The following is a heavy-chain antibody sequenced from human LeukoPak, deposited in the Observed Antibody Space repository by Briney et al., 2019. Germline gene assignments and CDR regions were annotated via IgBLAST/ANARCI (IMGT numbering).Heavy chain of an antibody. D-gene: IGHD2-2*01. CDR1: GFTFSSYG. CDR2: ISSSSSYI. Sequence: GRSLRLSCAASGFTFSSYGMHWVRQAPGKGLEWVSSISSSSSYIYYADSVKGRFTISRDNAKNSLYLQMNSLRAEDTAVYYCARDPDSRWVVVPAAIGYYYGMDVWGQGTTVTVSS. J-gene: IGHJ6*02. V-gene: IGHV3-21*01. CDR3: ARDPDSRWVVVPAAIGYYYGMDV.